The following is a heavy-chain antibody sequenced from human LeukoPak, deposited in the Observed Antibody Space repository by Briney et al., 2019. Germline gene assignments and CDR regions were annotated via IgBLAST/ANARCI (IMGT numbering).Heavy chain of an antibody. V-gene: IGHV3-7*03. D-gene: IGHD3/OR15-3a*01. CDR2: IKQDGSEK. Sequence: GGPLRLSCAASGFTFSSYWMSWVRQAPGKGLEWVANIKQDGSEKYYVDSVKGRFTISRDNAKNSLYLQMNSLRAEDTAVYYCARGGGLGYYYYYMDVWGKGTTVTVSS. CDR3: ARGGGLGYYYYYMDV. CDR1: GFTFSSYW. J-gene: IGHJ6*03.